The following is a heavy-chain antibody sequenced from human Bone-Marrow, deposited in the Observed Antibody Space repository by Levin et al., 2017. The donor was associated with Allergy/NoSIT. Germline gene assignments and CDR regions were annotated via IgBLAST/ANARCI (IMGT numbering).Heavy chain of an antibody. Sequence: SCEASGFRFEEYAMHWVRQAPGKGLEWVSGLIWNSETMGYADSVKGRFTISRDTAKNSLYLQMNNLRVEDTALYYCVKDIYLGQWPQYGLDAWGQGTTVTVAS. D-gene: IGHD6-19*01. CDR1: GFRFEEYA. CDR3: VKDIYLGQWPQYGLDA. CDR2: LIWNSETM. J-gene: IGHJ6*02. V-gene: IGHV3-9*01.